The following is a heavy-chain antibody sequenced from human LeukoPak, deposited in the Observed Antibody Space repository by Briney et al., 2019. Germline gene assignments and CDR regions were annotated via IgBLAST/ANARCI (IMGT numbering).Heavy chain of an antibody. D-gene: IGHD4-17*01. CDR1: GFTLTNYA. Sequence: GGSLRLSCAASGFTLTNYAMIWVRQAPGRGLEWVSAIRSGGGGTLYADSVKGRFTISRDNSKNTLFLQMNNMRAEDTAVHYCARDPNGDYVGAFEMWGPGTKVTVS. J-gene: IGHJ3*02. CDR3: ARDPNGDYVGAFEM. CDR2: IRSGGGGT. V-gene: IGHV3-23*01.